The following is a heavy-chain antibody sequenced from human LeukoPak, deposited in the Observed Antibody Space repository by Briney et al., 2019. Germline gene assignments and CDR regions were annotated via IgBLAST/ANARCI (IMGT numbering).Heavy chain of an antibody. J-gene: IGHJ4*02. V-gene: IGHV4-39*01. Sequence: SETLSLTCTVSGGSISSSSYYWGWIRQPPGKGLEWIGSIYYSGSTYYNPSLKSRVTISVDTSKNQFSLKLSSVTAADTAVYYCARHQKVGTMIVFDYWGQGTLVTVSS. D-gene: IGHD3-22*01. CDR1: GGSISSSSYY. CDR3: ARHQKVGTMIVFDY. CDR2: IYYSGST.